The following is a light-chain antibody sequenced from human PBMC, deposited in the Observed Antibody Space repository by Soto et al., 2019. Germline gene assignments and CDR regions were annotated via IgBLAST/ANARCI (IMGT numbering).Light chain of an antibody. CDR2: DNN. CDR3: GTWDTSRSAVV. V-gene: IGLV1-51*01. Sequence: QSVLTQPPSVSAAPGQRVTISCSGSSSNIGDNDVSWYQHLPGAAPRLLIYDNNKRPSGIPDRFSGSDSGTSATLGITGLQTGDEADYYCGTWDTSRSAVVFGGGTKLTVL. CDR1: SSNIGDND. J-gene: IGLJ2*01.